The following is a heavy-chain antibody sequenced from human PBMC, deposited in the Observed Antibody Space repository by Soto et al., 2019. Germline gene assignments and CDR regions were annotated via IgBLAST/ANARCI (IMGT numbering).Heavy chain of an antibody. V-gene: IGHV2-5*02. J-gene: IGHJ4*02. D-gene: IGHD3-16*01. Sequence: QITLKESGPTLVKPTQTLTLTCTFSGFSLSTNGVGVGWIRQPPGKALEWLALIYWDDSKEYSPSLRSRLTSNKANSKNPVDLKRPNIDPVDLANFFFAHKGGGDRILDFWGQGTLVTVSS. CDR2: IYWDDSK. CDR1: GFSLSTNGVG. CDR3: AHKGGGDRILDF.